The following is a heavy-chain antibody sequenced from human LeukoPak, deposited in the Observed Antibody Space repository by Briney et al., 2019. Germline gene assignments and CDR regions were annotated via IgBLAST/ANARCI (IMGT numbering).Heavy chain of an antibody. CDR1: GASVTDYY. V-gene: IGHV4-59*02. J-gene: IGHJ5*02. Sequence: SETLSLTCTVSGASVTDYYWSWIRQSPGKGLEWISYIHHSGNSDYNPSLRSRVTTSLDTSKNQFTLNLISVTAADTAVYYCTRGHWGLQSWSQGTLVTVSS. CDR2: IHHSGNS. D-gene: IGHD7-27*01. CDR3: TRGHWGLQS.